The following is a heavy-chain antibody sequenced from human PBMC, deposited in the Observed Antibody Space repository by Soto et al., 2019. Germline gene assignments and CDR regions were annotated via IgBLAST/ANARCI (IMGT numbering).Heavy chain of an antibody. V-gene: IGHV4-30-4*01. CDR2: IYHSGST. CDR3: ARSYYETLSSAHWFDP. J-gene: IGHJ5*02. CDR1: GGSISSDNYY. Sequence: TLGLTCTVSGGSISSDNYYWSWIRQPPGKGLEWIGYIYHSGSTDYTPSLKSRVTISVDTSKNQFSLKLSSVTAADTAVYYCARSYYETLSSAHWFDPWGQGIQVTVSS. D-gene: IGHD3-9*01.